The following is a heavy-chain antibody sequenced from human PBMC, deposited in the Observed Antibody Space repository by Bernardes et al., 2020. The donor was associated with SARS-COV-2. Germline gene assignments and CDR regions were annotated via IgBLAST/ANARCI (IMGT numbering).Heavy chain of an antibody. V-gene: IGHV3-11*01. Sequence: GGSLRLSCAASGFTFSDYYMSWIRQAPGKGLEWVSYISSSGSTIYYADSVKGRFTISRDNAKNSLYLQMNSLRAEDTAVYYCARDGVTYGSGSQSYYYYGMDVWGQGTTVTVSS. CDR3: ARDGVTYGSGSQSYYYYGMDV. D-gene: IGHD3-10*01. CDR2: ISSSGSTI. CDR1: GFTFSDYY. J-gene: IGHJ6*02.